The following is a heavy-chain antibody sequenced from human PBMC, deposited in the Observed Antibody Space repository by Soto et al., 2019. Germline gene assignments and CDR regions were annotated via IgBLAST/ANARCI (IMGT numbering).Heavy chain of an antibody. J-gene: IGHJ4*02. CDR3: ARGLRYFDWTPGL. CDR1: GGSISSGGYY. D-gene: IGHD3-9*01. V-gene: IGHV4-31*03. Sequence: SETLSLTCTVSGGSISSGGYYWSWIRQHPGKGLEWIGYIYYSGSTYYNPSLKSRVTISVDTSKNQFSLKLSSVTAADTAVYYCARGLRYFDWTPGLWGQGTLVTVSS. CDR2: IYYSGST.